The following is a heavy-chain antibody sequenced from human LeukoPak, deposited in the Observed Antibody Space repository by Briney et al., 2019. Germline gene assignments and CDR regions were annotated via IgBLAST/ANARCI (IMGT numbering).Heavy chain of an antibody. V-gene: IGHV4-34*01. Sequence: PSETLSLTCAVYGGSFSGYYWSWIRQPPGKGLEWIGEINHSGSTNYNPSLKSRVTISVDTSKNQFSLKLSSVTAADTAVYYCARAVVRGVLDVWGKGTTVTVSS. CDR1: GGSFSGYY. CDR3: ARAVVRGVLDV. J-gene: IGHJ6*04. D-gene: IGHD3-10*01. CDR2: INHSGST.